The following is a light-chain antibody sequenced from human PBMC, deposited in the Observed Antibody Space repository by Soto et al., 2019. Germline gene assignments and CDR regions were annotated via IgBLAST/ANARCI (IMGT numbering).Light chain of an antibody. CDR3: QSYDSSLSVV. V-gene: IGLV1-40*01. Sequence: QSVLTQPPSVSGAPGQRVTIPCTGRRSNIGAGYDVHWYQQLPGTAPKLLIYGNSNRPSGVPDRFSGSKSGTSASLAITGLQAEDEADYYCQSYDSSLSVVFGGGTKVTVL. CDR1: RSNIGAGYD. CDR2: GNS. J-gene: IGLJ2*01.